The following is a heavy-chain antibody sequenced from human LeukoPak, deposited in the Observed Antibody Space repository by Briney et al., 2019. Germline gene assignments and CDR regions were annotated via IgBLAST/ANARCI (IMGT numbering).Heavy chain of an antibody. CDR1: GGSISSYY. CDR2: IYYSGST. J-gene: IGHJ4*02. CDR3: ARRRYGDSGHFDY. D-gene: IGHD4-17*01. Sequence: SETLSLTCIVSGGSISSYYWSWIRQPPGKGLEWIGYIYYSGSTNYNPSLKSRVTISVDTSKNQFSLKLSSVTAADTAVYYCARRRYGDSGHFDYWGQGTLVTVSS. V-gene: IGHV4-59*08.